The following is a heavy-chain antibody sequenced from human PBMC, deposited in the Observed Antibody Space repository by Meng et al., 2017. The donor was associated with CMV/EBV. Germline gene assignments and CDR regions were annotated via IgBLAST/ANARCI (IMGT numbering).Heavy chain of an antibody. CDR3: ARESFGSHFDY. J-gene: IGHJ4*02. Sequence: GESLKISCAASGFTFSSYAMHWVRPAPGKGLEWVAVISYDGSNKYYADSVKGRFTISRDNSKNTLYLQMNSLRAEDTAVYYCARESFGSHFDYWGQGTLVTVSS. CDR2: ISYDGSNK. V-gene: IGHV3-30-3*01. D-gene: IGHD1-26*01. CDR1: GFTFSSYA.